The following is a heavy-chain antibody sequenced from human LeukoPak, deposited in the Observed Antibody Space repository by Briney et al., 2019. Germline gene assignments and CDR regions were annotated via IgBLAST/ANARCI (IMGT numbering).Heavy chain of an antibody. CDR1: GYTFTGYY. CDR2: ISAYNGNT. V-gene: IGHV1-18*04. J-gene: IGHJ4*02. D-gene: IGHD3-22*01. Sequence: ASVKVSCKAPGYTFTGYYMHWVRQAPGQGLEWMGWISAYNGNTNYAQKLQGRVTMTTDTSTSTAYMELRSLRSDDTAVYYCARDYYDSSGYYHLDYWGQGTLVTVSS. CDR3: ARDYYDSSGYYHLDY.